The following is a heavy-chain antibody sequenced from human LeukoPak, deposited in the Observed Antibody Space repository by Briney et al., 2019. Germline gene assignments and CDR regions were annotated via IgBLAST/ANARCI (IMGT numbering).Heavy chain of an antibody. D-gene: IGHD3-10*01. Sequence: SETLSLTCTVSGGSISSCYCCWSRPPPGTGLERIGYIYYSGSTNYNPSLKSRVTISVDTSKNQFSLKLSSVTAADTAVYYCAMGRESEYFQHWGEGTLVTVSS. CDR1: GGSISSCY. V-gene: IGHV4-59*01. CDR2: IYYSGST. J-gene: IGHJ1*01. CDR3: AMGRESEYFQH.